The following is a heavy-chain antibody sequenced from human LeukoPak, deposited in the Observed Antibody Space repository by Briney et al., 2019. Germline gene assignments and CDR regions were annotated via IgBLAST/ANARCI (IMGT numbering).Heavy chain of an antibody. V-gene: IGHV4-34*01. CDR1: GGSFSGYY. J-gene: IGHJ4*02. Sequence: SETLSLTCAVYGGSFSGYYWSWIRQPPGKGLEWIGEINHSGSTNYNPSLKSRVTISVDTSKNQFSLKLTYATAEDTAVYCCASGYGGLDYWGQGTLVTVSS. CDR3: ASGYGGLDY. CDR2: INHSGST. D-gene: IGHD4-23*01.